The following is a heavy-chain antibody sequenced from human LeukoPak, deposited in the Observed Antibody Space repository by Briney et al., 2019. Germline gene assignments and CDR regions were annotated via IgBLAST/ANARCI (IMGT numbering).Heavy chain of an antibody. J-gene: IGHJ4*02. CDR3: AKEGRSLQTY. CDR2: IKEDGTET. D-gene: IGHD5-24*01. V-gene: IGHV3-7*03. Sequence: GGSLRLSCAASGFMFSSNWMSWVRLAPGKGLEWVANIKEDGTETYYVDSVKGRFTISRDNAKNSLYLQMNSLRVEDTAVYCCAKEGRSLQTYWGQGTLVTVSS. CDR1: GFMFSSNW.